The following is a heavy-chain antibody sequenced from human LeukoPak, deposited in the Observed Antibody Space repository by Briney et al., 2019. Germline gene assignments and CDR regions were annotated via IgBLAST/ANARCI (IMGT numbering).Heavy chain of an antibody. Sequence: PSETLSLTCTVSGGSISSSSYYWGWIRQPPGKGLEWIGNVYYSGSTNYNPSLKSRVTISVDTSKNQFSLKLSSVTAADTAVYYCARGRSMVRGGPMRYFDLWGRGTLVTVSS. CDR1: GGSISSSSYY. CDR3: ARGRSMVRGGPMRYFDL. V-gene: IGHV4-39*07. CDR2: VYYSGST. D-gene: IGHD3-10*01. J-gene: IGHJ2*01.